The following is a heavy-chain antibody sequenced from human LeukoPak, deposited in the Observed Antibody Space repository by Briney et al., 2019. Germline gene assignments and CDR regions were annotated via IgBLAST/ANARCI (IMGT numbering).Heavy chain of an antibody. J-gene: IGHJ5*02. V-gene: IGHV1-18*01. CDR2: ISAYNGNT. CDR1: GYTFTSYG. Sequence: ASVKVSCKASGYTFTSYGISWVRQAPGQGLEWMGWISAYNGNTNYAQKLQGRVTITADKSTSTAYMELSSLRSEDTAVYYCARGRTIFGVVNSQGLDNWFDPWGQGTLVTVSS. CDR3: ARGRTIFGVVNSQGLDNWFDP. D-gene: IGHD3-3*01.